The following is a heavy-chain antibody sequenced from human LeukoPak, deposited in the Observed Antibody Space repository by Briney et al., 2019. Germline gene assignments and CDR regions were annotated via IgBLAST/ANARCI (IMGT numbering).Heavy chain of an antibody. CDR2: IYYSGST. D-gene: IGHD6-19*01. J-gene: IGHJ2*01. CDR1: GGSISRYY. Sequence: SETLSLTCTVSGGSISRYYWSWLRQPPGKGLEWIGYIYYSGSTNYNPPLTGRVTISVDTSKNQYSLKLSSVTAADTAVDYCARGRGIAVAGTGRLRWYFDLWGRGTLVTVSS. V-gene: IGHV4-59*01. CDR3: ARGRGIAVAGTGRLRWYFDL.